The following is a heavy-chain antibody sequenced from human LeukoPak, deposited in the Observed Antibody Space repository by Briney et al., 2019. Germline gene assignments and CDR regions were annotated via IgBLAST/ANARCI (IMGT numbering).Heavy chain of an antibody. CDR1: GFTFTSYY. Sequence: ASVKLSCKASGFTFTSYYMHWVREAPGQRLEWMGIINPSGSYTSYAQKFQGRVTMTRDTSTSTVYMELSSLRSEDTAVYYCARDNSGGSTWWFDPWGQGILVTVSS. J-gene: IGHJ5*02. CDR3: ARDNSGGSTWWFDP. D-gene: IGHD2-15*01. CDR2: INPSGSYT. V-gene: IGHV1-46*01.